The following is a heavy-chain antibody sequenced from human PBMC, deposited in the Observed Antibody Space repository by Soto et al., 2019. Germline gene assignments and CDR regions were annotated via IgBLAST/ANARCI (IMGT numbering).Heavy chain of an antibody. Sequence: ASVKVSCKASGYTFTGYYMHWVRQAPGQGLEWMGWINPNSGGTNYAQKFQGRVTMTRDTSISTAYMELSRLRSDDTAVYYCARGVAARLKGNWFDPWGKGTLVTVS. CDR2: INPNSGGT. CDR1: GYTFTGYY. CDR3: ARGVAARLKGNWFDP. V-gene: IGHV1-2*02. J-gene: IGHJ5*02. D-gene: IGHD6-6*01.